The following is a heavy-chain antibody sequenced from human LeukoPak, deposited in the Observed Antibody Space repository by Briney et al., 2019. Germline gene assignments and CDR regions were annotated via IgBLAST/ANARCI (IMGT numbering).Heavy chain of an antibody. V-gene: IGHV3-21*04. J-gene: IGHJ6*03. CDR3: AKDSGRVDFWSGLDPYYYYYMDV. CDR1: GFTLSSYN. D-gene: IGHD3-3*01. CDR2: ISWRNIDI. Sequence: GGSLRLSCVASGFTLSSYNMKWVRQAPGKRLEWVSSISWRNIDIEYADSVKGRFTISRDNSKNTLYLQMNSLRAEDTAVYYCAKDSGRVDFWSGLDPYYYYYMDVWGKGTTVTVSS.